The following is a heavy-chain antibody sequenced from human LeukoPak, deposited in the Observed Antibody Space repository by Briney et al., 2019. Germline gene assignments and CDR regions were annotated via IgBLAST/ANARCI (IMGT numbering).Heavy chain of an antibody. Sequence: SETLSLTCTVSGYSISSGYYWGWIRQPPGKGLEWIGSIYYSGSTYYNPSLKSRVTISVDTSKNQFSLKLSSVTAADTAVYYCARDEFGSGWYVWGQGTLVTVSS. D-gene: IGHD6-19*01. CDR1: GYSISSGYY. J-gene: IGHJ4*02. V-gene: IGHV4-38-2*02. CDR3: ARDEFGSGWYV. CDR2: IYYSGST.